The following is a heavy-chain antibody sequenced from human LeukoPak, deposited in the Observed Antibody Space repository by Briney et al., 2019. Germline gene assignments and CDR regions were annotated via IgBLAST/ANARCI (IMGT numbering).Heavy chain of an antibody. Sequence: HPGRSLRLSCAASGFTFSSYAMHWVRQAPGKGLEWVAVISYDGSNKYYADSVKGRFTISRDNSKNTLYLQMNSLRAEDTAVYYCASGNDAFDIWGQGTMVTVSS. CDR1: GFTFSSYA. V-gene: IGHV3-30-3*01. CDR3: ASGNDAFDI. J-gene: IGHJ3*02. CDR2: ISYDGSNK.